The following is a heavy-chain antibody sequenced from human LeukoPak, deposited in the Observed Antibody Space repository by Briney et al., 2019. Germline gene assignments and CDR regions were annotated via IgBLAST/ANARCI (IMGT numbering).Heavy chain of an antibody. D-gene: IGHD6-13*01. Sequence: GGSLRLSCAASGXTFSSYAMHWVRQAPGKGLEWVAVISYDGSNKYYADSVKGRFTISRDNSKNTLYLQMNSLRAEDTAVYYCARDSSSWYWVVDYWGQGTLVTVSS. V-gene: IGHV3-30-3*01. CDR1: GXTFSSYA. CDR3: ARDSSSWYWVVDY. CDR2: ISYDGSNK. J-gene: IGHJ4*02.